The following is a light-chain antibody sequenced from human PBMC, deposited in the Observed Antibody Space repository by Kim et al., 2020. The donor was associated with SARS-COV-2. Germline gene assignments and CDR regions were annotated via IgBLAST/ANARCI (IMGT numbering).Light chain of an antibody. CDR3: SSYTISTTWV. CDR2: DVN. V-gene: IGLV2-14*03. J-gene: IGLJ3*02. Sequence: GQSIPIPCTGTSSDIGIYNYVSWDQQHPGNAPKLMIYDVNKRPSGVSIRFSGSKSGSTASLTISGLQSEDEADYYCSSYTISTTWVFGGGTQLTVL. CDR1: SSDIGIYNY.